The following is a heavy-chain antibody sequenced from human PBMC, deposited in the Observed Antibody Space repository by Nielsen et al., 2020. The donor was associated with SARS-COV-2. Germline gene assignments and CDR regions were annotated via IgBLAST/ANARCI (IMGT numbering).Heavy chain of an antibody. V-gene: IGHV3-72*01. J-gene: IGHJ4*02. CDR3: ADLGAPSEY. CDR2: IRNKAYSYTI. D-gene: IGHD1-26*01. CDR1: GFTFSDHY. Sequence: GESLKISCAASGFTFSDHYMDWVRQAPGKGLEWFGQIRNKAYSYTIFYAPSVKGRFIISRDDSMNSLYLQMNSLKTDDTAIYYCADLGAPSEYWGQGTLVTVSS.